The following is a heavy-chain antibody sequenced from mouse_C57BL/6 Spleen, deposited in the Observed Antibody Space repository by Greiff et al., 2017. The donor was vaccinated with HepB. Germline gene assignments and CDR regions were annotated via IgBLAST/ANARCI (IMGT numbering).Heavy chain of an antibody. CDR2: IWRGGST. Sequence: VKLEESGPGLVQPSQSLSITCTVSGFSLTSYGVHWVRQSPGKGLEWLGVIWRGGSTDYNAAFMSRLSITKDNSKSQVFFKMNSLQADDTAIYYCAKGSTTVGGDYYAMDDGGKGTSVTVAS. D-gene: IGHD1-1*01. CDR3: AKGSTTVGGDYYAMDD. J-gene: IGHJ4*01. CDR1: GFSLTSYG. V-gene: IGHV2-5*01.